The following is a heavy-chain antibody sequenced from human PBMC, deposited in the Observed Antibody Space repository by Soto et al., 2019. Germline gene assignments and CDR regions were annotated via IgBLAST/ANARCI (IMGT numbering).Heavy chain of an antibody. CDR2: ISAYNGNT. CDR1: GYTFTSYG. Sequence: ASVKVSCKASGYTFTSYGISWVRQAPGQGLEWMGWISAYNGNTNYAQKLQGRVTMTTDTSTSTAYMELRSLRSDDTAVYYCARSSDLWFGELCREPTYFDYWGQGTLVTVSS. CDR3: ARSSDLWFGELCREPTYFDY. J-gene: IGHJ4*02. D-gene: IGHD3-10*01. V-gene: IGHV1-18*01.